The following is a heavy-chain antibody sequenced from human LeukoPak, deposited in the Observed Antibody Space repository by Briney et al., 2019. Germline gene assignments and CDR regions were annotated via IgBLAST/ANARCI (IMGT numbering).Heavy chain of an antibody. Sequence: SETLSLTCTVSGGSISSYYWSWIRQPPGKGLEWIGYIYYSGSTNYNPSLKSRVTISVDTSKNQFSLKLSSVTAADTAVYYCARVSRPEGKESIVVVPVPEWLDYWGQGTLVTVSS. J-gene: IGHJ4*02. CDR1: GGSISSYY. V-gene: IGHV4-59*01. D-gene: IGHD2-2*01. CDR2: IYYSGST. CDR3: ARVSRPEGKESIVVVPVPEWLDY.